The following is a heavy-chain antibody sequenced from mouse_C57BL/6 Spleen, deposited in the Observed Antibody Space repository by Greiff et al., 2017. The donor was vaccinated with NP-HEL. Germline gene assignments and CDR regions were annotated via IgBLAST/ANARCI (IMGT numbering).Heavy chain of an antibody. CDR3: ARREYFDPFAY. J-gene: IGHJ3*01. D-gene: IGHD2-10*02. Sequence: QVQLQQSGAELVRPGSSVKLSCKASGYTFTSYWMHWVKQRPIQGLEWIGNIDPSDSETHYNQKFKDKATLTVDRSSSTAYMRLSSLTSEDSAVYYCARREYFDPFAYWGQGTLVTVSA. CDR1: GYTFTSYW. CDR2: IDPSDSET. V-gene: IGHV1-52*01.